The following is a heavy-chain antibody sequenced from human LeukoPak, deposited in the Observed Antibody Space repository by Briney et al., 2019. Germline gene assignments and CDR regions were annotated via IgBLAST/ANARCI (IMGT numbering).Heavy chain of an antibody. Sequence: ASVKVSCKASGYSFTSYGISWVRQAPGQGLEWMGWISAYNGNTNYAQKLQGRVTMTTDTSTSTAYMELRSLRSDDTAVYYCARYTTVLRYFDWLPRSQNDAFDIWGQGTMVTVSS. J-gene: IGHJ3*02. D-gene: IGHD3-9*01. CDR2: ISAYNGNT. CDR3: ARYTTVLRYFDWLPRSQNDAFDI. CDR1: GYSFTSYG. V-gene: IGHV1-18*01.